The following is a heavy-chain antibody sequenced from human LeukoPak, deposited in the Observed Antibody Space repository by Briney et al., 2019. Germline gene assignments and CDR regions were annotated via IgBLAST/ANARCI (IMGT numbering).Heavy chain of an antibody. CDR3: ARAYDFWSGYFGLDP. Sequence: ASVKVSCKASGYTFTGYYMHWVRQAPGQRLEWMGWINPNSGGTNYAQKFQGRVTMTRDTSISTAYMELSRLRSDDTAVYYCARAYDFWSGYFGLDPWGQGTLVTVSS. J-gene: IGHJ5*02. V-gene: IGHV1-2*02. D-gene: IGHD3-3*01. CDR1: GYTFTGYY. CDR2: INPNSGGT.